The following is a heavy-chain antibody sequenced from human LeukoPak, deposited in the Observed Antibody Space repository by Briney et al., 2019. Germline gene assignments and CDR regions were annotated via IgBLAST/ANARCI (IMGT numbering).Heavy chain of an antibody. V-gene: IGHV3-21*01. CDR3: ARETLEAFDY. CDR2: SGGSSTSI. J-gene: IGHJ4*02. D-gene: IGHD3-3*01. Sequence: GGSLRLSCVASGFTFSTYSLNLVRQAPGKGLEWVSSSGGSSTSIYYADSVKGRFTISRDNARNSLYLQMNSLRAEDAAVYYCARETLEAFDYWGQGTLVTVSS. CDR1: GFTFSTYS.